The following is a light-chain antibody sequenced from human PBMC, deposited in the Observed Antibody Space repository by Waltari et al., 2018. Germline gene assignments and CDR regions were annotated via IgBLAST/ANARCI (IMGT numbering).Light chain of an antibody. J-gene: IGLJ3*02. CDR2: GNT. V-gene: IGLV1-40*01. Sequence: QSVLTQPPSVSGAPGQRVTISCTGRRYNIGAGHDVHWYQRLPGTAPKLLIYGNTNRPSGVPDRFSGSKSGTSASLAITGLQAEDEADYFCQSFDNYVSGGTVFGGGTKLAVL. CDR1: RYNIGAGHD. CDR3: QSFDNYVSGGTV.